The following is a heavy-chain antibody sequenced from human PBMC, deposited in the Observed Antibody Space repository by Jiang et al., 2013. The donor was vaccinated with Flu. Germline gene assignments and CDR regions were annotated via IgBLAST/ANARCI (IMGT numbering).Heavy chain of an antibody. CDR3: ATDVDGDPGTWFDN. Sequence: VQLLESGGGLAQPGWSLRLSCAASGFTFEKYAMHWVRQAPGKGLEWVSGISGGGYIPFYAESVKGRFAISRDNYKNTLYLQMDILRAEDSALYYCATDVDGDPGTWFDNWGQGTLVTVSS. V-gene: IGHV3-23*01. CDR2: ISGGGYIP. CDR1: GFTFEKYA. J-gene: IGHJ4*02. D-gene: IGHD4-17*01.